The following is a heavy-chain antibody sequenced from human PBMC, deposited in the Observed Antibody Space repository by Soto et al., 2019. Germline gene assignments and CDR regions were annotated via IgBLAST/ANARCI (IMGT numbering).Heavy chain of an antibody. CDR1: GDSVSSGSYC. CDR2: LIPGGST. CDR3: ARQRVLPAQYFFDY. J-gene: IGHJ4*02. Sequence: ETLSLTCTVSGDSVSSGSYCWTWIRQPPGKGLEGLGYLIPGGSTSSNPSLKSRVTFSIDTSENQFSLRLNSMTAADTAVYYCARQRVLPAQYFFDYWGQGTLVTVSS. V-gene: IGHV4-61*01. D-gene: IGHD6-13*01.